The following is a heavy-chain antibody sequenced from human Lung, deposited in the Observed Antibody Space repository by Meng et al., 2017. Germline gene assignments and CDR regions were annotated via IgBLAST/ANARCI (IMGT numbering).Heavy chain of an antibody. Sequence: LESGGVFVAPWGSLSLSCAALGFTFTDHWMHWVRQGPGKGLVWVSRINRDGTKPTYADSVKGRFTISRDNAKNTLYLQMNNLRAEDTAFYYCTNDRLNHWGQGALVTVSS. V-gene: IGHV3-74*01. J-gene: IGHJ1*01. CDR2: INRDGTKP. CDR1: GFTFTDHW. D-gene: IGHD1-1*01. CDR3: TNDRLNH.